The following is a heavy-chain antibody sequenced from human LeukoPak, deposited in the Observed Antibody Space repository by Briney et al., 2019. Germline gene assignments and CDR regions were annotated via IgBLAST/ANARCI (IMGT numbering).Heavy chain of an antibody. Sequence: GGSLRLSCAASGFTFSSYSMNWVRQAPGKGLVWVSRISSDAITTNYADSVKGRFTVSRDNAKNTLYLQMNSLRDEDTAVYYCARRPCSGGICYPPDYWGQGTLVTVSS. J-gene: IGHJ4*02. D-gene: IGHD2-15*01. CDR1: GFTFSSYS. CDR3: ARRPCSGGICYPPDY. V-gene: IGHV3-74*01. CDR2: ISSDAITT.